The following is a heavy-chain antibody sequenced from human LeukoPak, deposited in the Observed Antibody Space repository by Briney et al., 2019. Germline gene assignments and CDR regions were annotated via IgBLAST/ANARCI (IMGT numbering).Heavy chain of an antibody. CDR3: ARADGSGSYLGSASRYYYYGMDV. CDR1: GFTFSSYD. V-gene: IGHV3-13*05. J-gene: IGHJ6*04. CDR2: IGTAGDP. D-gene: IGHD3-10*01. Sequence: GGSLRLSCAASGFTFSSYDMHWVRRATGKGLEWVSAIGTAGDPYYPGSVKGRFTISRENAENSLYLQMNSLRAGDTAVYYCARADGSGSYLGSASRYYYYGMDVWGKGTTVTVSS.